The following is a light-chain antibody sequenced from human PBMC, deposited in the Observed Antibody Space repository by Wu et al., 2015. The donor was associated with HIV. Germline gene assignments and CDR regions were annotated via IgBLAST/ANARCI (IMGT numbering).Light chain of an antibody. J-gene: IGKJ3*01. CDR2: AAS. CDR1: RSVNSL. V-gene: IGKV3D-15*01. Sequence: EIVLTQSPGTLSLSPGERATLSCRASRSVNSLLAWYQQKPGQAPRLLIYAASQKAPGIPSRFTGRGSGTEFTLTISSLQSEDFAIHFCQQYNNWPPTFGPGTKVDIK. CDR3: QQYNNWPPT.